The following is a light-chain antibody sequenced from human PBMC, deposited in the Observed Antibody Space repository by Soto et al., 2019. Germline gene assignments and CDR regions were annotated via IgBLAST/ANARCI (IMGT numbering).Light chain of an antibody. J-gene: IGKJ5*01. CDR3: QQSYSTIT. Sequence: DIQMTQSPSSLSASVGDRVTITCRASQSISRNLNWYQQKPGKAPMLLIYTTSSLQTGVPSRFSGSGSGTDFTLTISSLQPEDFATYYCQQSYSTITFGQGTRLEIK. CDR1: QSISRN. CDR2: TTS. V-gene: IGKV1-39*01.